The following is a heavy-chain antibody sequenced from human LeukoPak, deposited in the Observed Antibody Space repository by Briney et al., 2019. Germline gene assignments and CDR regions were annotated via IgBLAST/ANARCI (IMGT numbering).Heavy chain of an antibody. J-gene: IGHJ3*02. Sequence: GASVKVSCKASGYTFTNYGISWVRQAPGQGLEWMGWINPNSGGTNYAQKFQGRVTMTRDTSISTAYMELSRLRSDDTAVYYCAREYPGIAAAGNDAFDIWGQGTMVTVSS. CDR3: AREYPGIAAAGNDAFDI. V-gene: IGHV1-2*02. CDR1: GYTFTNYG. D-gene: IGHD6-13*01. CDR2: INPNSGGT.